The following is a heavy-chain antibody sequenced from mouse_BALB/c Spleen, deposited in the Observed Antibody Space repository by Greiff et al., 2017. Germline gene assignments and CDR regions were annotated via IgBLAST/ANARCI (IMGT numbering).Heavy chain of an antibody. Sequence: EVMLVESGGGLVKPGGSLKLSCAASGFTFSDYYMYWVRQTPEKRLEWVATISDGGSYTYYPDSVKGRFTISRDNAKNNLYLQMSSLKSEDTAMYYCARAIRLQYYAMDYWGQGTSVTVSS. J-gene: IGHJ4*01. D-gene: IGHD1-2*01. CDR2: ISDGGSYT. CDR3: ARAIRLQYYAMDY. V-gene: IGHV5-4*02. CDR1: GFTFSDYY.